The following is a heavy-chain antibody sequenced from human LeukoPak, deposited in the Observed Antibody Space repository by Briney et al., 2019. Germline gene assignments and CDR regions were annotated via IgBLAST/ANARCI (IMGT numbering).Heavy chain of an antibody. V-gene: IGHV4-31*03. J-gene: IGHJ4*02. CDR2: IYYSGST. CDR1: GGSISSGGYY. CDR3: ARPGYSSSWYGLYFDF. D-gene: IGHD6-13*01. Sequence: PSQTLSLTCTVSGGSISSGGYYWSWIHQHPGKGLEWIGYIYYSGSTYYNPSLKSRVTISVDTSKNQFSLKLSSVTAADTAVYYCARPGYSSSWYGLYFDFWGQGTLVTVSS.